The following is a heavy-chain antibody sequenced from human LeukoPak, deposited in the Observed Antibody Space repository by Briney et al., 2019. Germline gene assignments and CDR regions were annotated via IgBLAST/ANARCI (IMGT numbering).Heavy chain of an antibody. CDR2: IIPIFGTA. Sequence: SVKVSCKASGYTFTNYGISWVRQAPGQGLEWMGGIIPIFGTANYAQKFQGRVTITADKSTSTAYMELSSLRSEDTAVYYCARALILSDYDFWSGYYFDYWGQGTLVTVSS. V-gene: IGHV1-69*06. CDR3: ARALILSDYDFWSGYYFDY. J-gene: IGHJ4*02. D-gene: IGHD3-3*01. CDR1: GYTFTNYG.